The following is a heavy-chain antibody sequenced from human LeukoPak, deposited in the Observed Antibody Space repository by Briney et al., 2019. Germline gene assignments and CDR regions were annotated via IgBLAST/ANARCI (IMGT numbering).Heavy chain of an antibody. D-gene: IGHD3-16*01. V-gene: IGHV1-24*01. CDR3: ATVLYDYVWGIQGGYFDY. Sequence: GASVKVSCKASGGTFSSYAINWVRQAPGKGLEWMGGFDPEDGETIYAQKFQGRVTMTEDTSTDTAYLELSSLRSEDTAVYYCATVLYDYVWGIQGGYFDYWGQGTLVTVSS. CDR1: GGTFSSYA. J-gene: IGHJ4*02. CDR2: FDPEDGET.